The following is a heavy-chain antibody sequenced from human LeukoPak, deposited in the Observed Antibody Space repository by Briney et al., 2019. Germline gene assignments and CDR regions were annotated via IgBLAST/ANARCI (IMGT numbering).Heavy chain of an antibody. V-gene: IGHV3-23*01. Sequence: PGGSLRLSCAASGFTFSSYAMSWVRQAPGKGLEWVSAIIGSGATTYYADSVKGRFTISRDNSKNTLYLRMHSLRTEDTAVYYCAKGNSGYDLAIDYWGQGTLVTVSS. J-gene: IGHJ4*02. D-gene: IGHD5-12*01. CDR2: IIGSGATT. CDR3: AKGNSGYDLAIDY. CDR1: GFTFSSYA.